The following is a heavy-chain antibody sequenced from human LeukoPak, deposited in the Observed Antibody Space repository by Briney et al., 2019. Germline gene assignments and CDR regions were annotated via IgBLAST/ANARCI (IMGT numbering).Heavy chain of an antibody. CDR2: IRQDGNEI. J-gene: IGHJ4*02. Sequence: GGSLRLSCAASGFSFSSYWMSWVRQVPGKGLEWVANIRQDGNEIYHLDSVKGRFTISRDNAKNSLFLQMNSPRVEDTAVYYCARDFVRPLYFDYWGQGILVTVSS. CDR3: ARDFVRPLYFDY. D-gene: IGHD3-10*02. CDR1: GFSFSSYW. V-gene: IGHV3-7*01.